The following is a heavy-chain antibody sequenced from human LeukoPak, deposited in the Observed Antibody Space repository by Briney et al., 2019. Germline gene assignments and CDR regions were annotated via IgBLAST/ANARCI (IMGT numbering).Heavy chain of an antibody. CDR3: AKEPLDCTNGVCHTGGFDN. D-gene: IGHD2-8*01. V-gene: IGHV3-30*02. Sequence: PGGSLRLSCAASGFTFSRYGMHWVRQAPGKGLEWVAFIRYDGSIEYYADSVKGRFTISRDNSKNTLYLQMKSLRVEDTAIYYCAKEPLDCTNGVCHTGGFDNWGQGTLVTISS. J-gene: IGHJ4*02. CDR2: IRYDGSIE. CDR1: GFTFSRYG.